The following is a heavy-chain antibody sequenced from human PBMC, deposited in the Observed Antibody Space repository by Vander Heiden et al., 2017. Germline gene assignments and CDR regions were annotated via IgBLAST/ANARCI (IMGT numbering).Heavy chain of an antibody. J-gene: IGHJ4*02. CDR1: GGSISRGDYY. CDR3: ARAALWFGELLYYFDY. V-gene: IGHV4-30-4*01. D-gene: IGHD3-10*01. CDR2: IYYSGST. Sequence: QVQLQESGPGLVKPSQTLSLTCTVSGGSISRGDYYWSWIRQPPGKGLEWIGYIYYSGSTYYNPSLKSRVTISVDTSKNQFSLKLSSVTAADTAVYYCARAALWFGELLYYFDYWGQGTLVTVSS.